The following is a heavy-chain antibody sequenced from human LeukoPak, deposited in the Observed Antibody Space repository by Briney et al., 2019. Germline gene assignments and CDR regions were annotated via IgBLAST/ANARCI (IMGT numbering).Heavy chain of an antibody. CDR3: ARGPSSNRYGLDY. CDR2: ITNDGSST. CDR1: GLTFSSHW. D-gene: IGHD6-13*01. J-gene: IGHJ4*02. V-gene: IGHV3-74*01. Sequence: PGGSLRLSCAASGLTFSSHWMHWVRQAPGKGLVWVSRITNDGSSTTYADSVKGRFTISRDNAKNMLYLQVNSLRAEDTAVYYCARGPSSNRYGLDYWGQGTPVTVSS.